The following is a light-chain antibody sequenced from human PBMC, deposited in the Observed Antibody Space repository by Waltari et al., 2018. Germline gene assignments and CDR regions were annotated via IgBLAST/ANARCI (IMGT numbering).Light chain of an antibody. V-gene: IGLV2-14*03. J-gene: IGLJ3*02. CDR2: DVS. CDR3: SSYTSSSTWV. Sequence: QSALTQPASVSGSPGQSITISFTGTSSDVGGYNYVSWYQQHPGKAPKLMIYDVSNRPSRVSNRFSGSKSGNTASLTISGLQAEDEADYYCSSYTSSSTWVFGGGTKLTVL. CDR1: SSDVGGYNY.